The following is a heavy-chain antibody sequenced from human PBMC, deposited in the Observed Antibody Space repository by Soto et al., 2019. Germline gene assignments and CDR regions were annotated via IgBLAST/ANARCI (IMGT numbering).Heavy chain of an antibody. CDR1: GYTFTSYA. CDR2: IIPIFGTA. J-gene: IGHJ4*02. D-gene: IGHD3-10*01. CDR3: ARGRDRNSEVHFDY. V-gene: IGHV1-69*13. Sequence: SVKVSCKTSGYTFTSYAIGWVRQAPGQGLEWMGGIIPIFGTANYAQKFQGRVTITADESTSTAYMELSSLRSEDTAVYYCARGRDRNSEVHFDYWGQGALVTSPQ.